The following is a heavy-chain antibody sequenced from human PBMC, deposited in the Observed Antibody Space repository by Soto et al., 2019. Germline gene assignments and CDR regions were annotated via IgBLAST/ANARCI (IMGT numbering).Heavy chain of an antibody. CDR2: ISAYNGNT. D-gene: IGHD5-18*01. V-gene: IGHV1-18*01. J-gene: IGHJ5*02. CDR3: ARIGSVAAMVTWFDP. CDR1: GYTFTSYG. Sequence: QVQLVQSGAEVKKPGASVKVSCKASGYTFTSYGISWVRQAPGQGLEWMGWISAYNGNTNYAQKLPGRVTMTTDTSTSTAYRELRSLSAADTAVYYCARIGSVAAMVTWFDPWGQGTLITVSS.